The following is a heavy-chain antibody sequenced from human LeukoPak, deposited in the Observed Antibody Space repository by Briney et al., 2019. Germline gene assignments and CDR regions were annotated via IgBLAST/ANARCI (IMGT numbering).Heavy chain of an antibody. D-gene: IGHD6-6*01. Sequence: GASVKVSCKASGYTFTTYDINWVRQATGQGLEWMGWMNPNSGNTGYAQKFQGRVTMTRDTSISTAYMELSSLTSDDTAVYYCARPGSSSFDYWGQGTLVTVSS. CDR2: MNPNSGNT. CDR3: ARPGSSSFDY. J-gene: IGHJ4*02. CDR1: GYTFTTYD. V-gene: IGHV1-8*01.